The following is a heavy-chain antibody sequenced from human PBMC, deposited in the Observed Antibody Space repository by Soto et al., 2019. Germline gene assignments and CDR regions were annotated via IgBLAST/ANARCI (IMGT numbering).Heavy chain of an antibody. J-gene: IGHJ4*02. D-gene: IGHD1-26*01. Sequence: GASVKVSCKASGYTFTRYYINWVRQAPGQGLEWMGWVSAYNGNTHYEQKLQGRVTLTTDTSTSTACMELRSLRSDDTAVYFCARGGQWDFLSDYWGQGTLVTVSS. CDR3: ARGGQWDFLSDY. CDR1: GYTFTRYY. CDR2: VSAYNGNT. V-gene: IGHV1-18*01.